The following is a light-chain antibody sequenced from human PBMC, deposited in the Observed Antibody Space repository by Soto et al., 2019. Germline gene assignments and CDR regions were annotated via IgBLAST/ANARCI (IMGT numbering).Light chain of an antibody. J-gene: IGLJ1*01. CDR1: ISDFVLYNY. CDR2: GVN. CDR3: SSYTSSSTLI. Sequence: QSVLTQPASVSGSPGQSITISCSGTISDFVLYNYVSWYQQHPGKAPKLMIYGVNNRPSGVSNRFSGSKSGNTASLTISGLQAEDEADYYCSSYTSSSTLIFGTGTKVTLL. V-gene: IGLV2-14*01.